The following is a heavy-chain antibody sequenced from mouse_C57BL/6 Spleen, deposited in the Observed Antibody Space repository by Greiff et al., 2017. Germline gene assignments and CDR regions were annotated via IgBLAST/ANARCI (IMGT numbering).Heavy chain of an antibody. V-gene: IGHV1-59*01. Sequence: QVQLKQPGAELVRPGTSVKLSCKASGYTFTSYWMHWVKQRPGQGLEWIGVIDPSDSYTNYNQKFKGKATLTVDTSSSTAYMQLSSLTSEDSAVYYCATLIYYGNRGYYFDYWGQGTTLTVSS. CDR2: IDPSDSYT. D-gene: IGHD2-1*01. CDR1: GYTFTSYW. J-gene: IGHJ2*01. CDR3: ATLIYYGNRGYYFDY.